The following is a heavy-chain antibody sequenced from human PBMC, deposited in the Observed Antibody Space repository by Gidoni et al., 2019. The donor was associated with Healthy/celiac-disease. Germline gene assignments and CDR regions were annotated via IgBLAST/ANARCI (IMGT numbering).Heavy chain of an antibody. V-gene: IGHV1-69*12. Sequence: QVQLVQSAADVKTPGSSVKVSCKASGGPFSSYAIRWVRQAPGQGLEWMGGVLPIFGTANYAQKCQGRVTITADETTSTAYMELSSLRSEDTAVYYCARGGYDSSGHYYWYFDLGGRGTLVTVSS. CDR1: GGPFSSYA. J-gene: IGHJ2*01. CDR3: ARGGYDSSGHYYWYFDL. CDR2: VLPIFGTA. D-gene: IGHD3-22*01.